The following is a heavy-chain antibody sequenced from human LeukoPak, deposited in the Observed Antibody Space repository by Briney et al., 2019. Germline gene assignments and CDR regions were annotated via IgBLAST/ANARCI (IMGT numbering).Heavy chain of an antibody. Sequence: SETLSLTCAVSGYFISSGYYWGWIRQPPGKGLEWIGGVSHSGSTFYTPSLKSQVTISVDPSRNQFSLKLSSLTAADTAVYYCASTALGYCTTSSCPDYWGPGTLVTVSS. CDR1: GYFISSGYY. V-gene: IGHV4-38-2*01. CDR3: ASTALGYCTTSSCPDY. D-gene: IGHD2-2*01. J-gene: IGHJ4*02. CDR2: VSHSGST.